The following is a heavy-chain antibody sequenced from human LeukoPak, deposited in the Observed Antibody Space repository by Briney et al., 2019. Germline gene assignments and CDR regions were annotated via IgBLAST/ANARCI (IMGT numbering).Heavy chain of an antibody. CDR1: GGSISSSSYY. V-gene: IGHV4-39*01. J-gene: IGHJ4*02. Sequence: PSETLSLNCTVSGGSISSSSYYWGWIRQPPGKGLEWIGSIYYSGSTYYNPSLKSRVTISVDTSKNQFTLKLSSVTAADTAVYYCARHSAYYYDSSGFDYWGQGTLVTVSS. CDR2: IYYSGST. D-gene: IGHD3-22*01. CDR3: ARHSAYYYDSSGFDY.